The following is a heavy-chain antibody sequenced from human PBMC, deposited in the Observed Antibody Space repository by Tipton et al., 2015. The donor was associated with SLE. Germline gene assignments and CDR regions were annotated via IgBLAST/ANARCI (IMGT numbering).Heavy chain of an antibody. J-gene: IGHJ4*02. CDR3: ARGFSTWNNPPEIDH. D-gene: IGHD1/OR15-1a*01. CDR2: MYSSGST. CDR1: GGSISDSLYY. Sequence: TLSLTCTVSGGSISDSLYYWDWIRQPPGKGLEWIGSMYSSGSTYLNESLKSRVSMSIDVAQRQISLRMRPVTAADTALYYCARGFSTWNNPPEIDHWGQGSLVTVSS. V-gene: IGHV4-39*07.